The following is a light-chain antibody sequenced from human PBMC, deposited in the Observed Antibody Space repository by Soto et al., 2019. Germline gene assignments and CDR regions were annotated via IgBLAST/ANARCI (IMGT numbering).Light chain of an antibody. J-gene: IGKJ4*01. Sequence: DIQLTQSPSFLSASVGDRVTITCRASQGISSYLAWYQQKPGKAPKLLIYAASTLQSGVPSRFSGSGSGTEFALTISSPQPEDFATYFCQQLNNYPLTFGGGTKVEIK. V-gene: IGKV1-9*01. CDR2: AAS. CDR1: QGISSY. CDR3: QQLNNYPLT.